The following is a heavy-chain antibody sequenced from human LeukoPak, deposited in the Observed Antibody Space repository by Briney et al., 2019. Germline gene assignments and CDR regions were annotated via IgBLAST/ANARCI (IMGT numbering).Heavy chain of an antibody. CDR1: GFTVSSNY. Sequence: PGGSLRLSCAASGFTVSSNYMSWVRQAPGKGLEWVSVIYSDDSTYYADSVKGRFTISRDNSKNTLFLQMNSLRAGVTAVYYCAREGSSSHLDYWGQGTLVTVSS. D-gene: IGHD6-13*01. V-gene: IGHV3-66*02. J-gene: IGHJ4*02. CDR3: AREGSSSHLDY. CDR2: IYSDDST.